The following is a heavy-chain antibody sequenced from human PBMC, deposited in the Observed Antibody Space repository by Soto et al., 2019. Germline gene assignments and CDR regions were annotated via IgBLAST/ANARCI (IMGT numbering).Heavy chain of an antibody. CDR1: GFTFSSYA. CDR2: ISGSGGST. Sequence: GGSLRLSCAASGFTFSSYAMNWVRQAPGKGLEWVSTISGSGGSTYYADSVKGRFTISRDNSKNTLCLQMNSLRAEDTAVYYCAKSQYGSGTYYNPSDFDYWGQGTLVTVSS. V-gene: IGHV3-23*01. J-gene: IGHJ4*02. CDR3: AKSQYGSGTYYNPSDFDY. D-gene: IGHD3-10*01.